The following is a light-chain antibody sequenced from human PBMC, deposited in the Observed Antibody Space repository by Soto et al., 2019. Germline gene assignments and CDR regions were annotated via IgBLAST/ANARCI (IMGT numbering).Light chain of an antibody. CDR2: ATS. Sequence: EIVMTQSPVTLSVSPGERATLSCRASQNISRILAWYQQKPGQGPSLLIYATSSRATGIPDRFSGSGSGTDFTLTISRLEPEDVAVYYCQQYGSSLWTFGQGTKVDIK. J-gene: IGKJ1*01. V-gene: IGKV3-20*01. CDR1: QNISRI. CDR3: QQYGSSLWT.